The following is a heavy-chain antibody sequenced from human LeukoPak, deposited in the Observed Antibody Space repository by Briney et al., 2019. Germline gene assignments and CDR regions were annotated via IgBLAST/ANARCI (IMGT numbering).Heavy chain of an antibody. D-gene: IGHD4-17*01. CDR3: ARGDYGDYWNYYYMDV. CDR1: GFTFSSYS. V-gene: IGHV3-48*01. CDR2: ISSTSSTI. Sequence: PGGSLRLSCAASGFTFSSYSMNWVRQAPGKGLEWVSYISSTSSTIYYADSVKGRFTISRDTAKNSLYLQMNSLRADDTAVYSCARGDYGDYWNYYYMDVWGKGTTVTVSS. J-gene: IGHJ6*03.